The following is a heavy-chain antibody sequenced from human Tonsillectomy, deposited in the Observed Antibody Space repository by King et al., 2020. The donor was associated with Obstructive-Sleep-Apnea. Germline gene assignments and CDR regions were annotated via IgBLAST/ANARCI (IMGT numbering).Heavy chain of an antibody. CDR3: AHTRSQVATTLLSYFDY. CDR1: GFSLSTSGVG. J-gene: IGHJ4*02. CDR2: IYWDGDK. V-gene: IGHV2-5*02. D-gene: IGHD5-12*01. Sequence: TLKESGPTLVKPTQTLTLTCTFSGFSLSTSGVGVGWIRQPPGKALEWLALIYWDGDKGDSPSLKSRLTITKDTSKNQVVLTMTNMDPVDTATYYCAHTRSQVATTLLSYFDYWGQGTLVTVSS.